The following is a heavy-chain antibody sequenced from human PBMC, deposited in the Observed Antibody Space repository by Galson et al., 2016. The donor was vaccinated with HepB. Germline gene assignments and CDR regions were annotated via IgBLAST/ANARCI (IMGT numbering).Heavy chain of an antibody. CDR1: GYTLSAFS. J-gene: IGHJ4*02. CDR3: ATGEWGSSWEY. Sequence: SVKVSCKDSGYTLSAFSMHSVRQAPGKGLEWMGSFDPEDGETIYAQKFQGRVTMTEDTSTYTAYMELSSLRAEDTAVYYCATGEWGSSWEYWGQGTLVTVSS. D-gene: IGHD6-13*01. V-gene: IGHV1-24*01. CDR2: FDPEDGET.